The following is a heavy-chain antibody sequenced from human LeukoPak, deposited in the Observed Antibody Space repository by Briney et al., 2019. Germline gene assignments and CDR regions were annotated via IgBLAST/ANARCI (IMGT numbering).Heavy chain of an antibody. V-gene: IGHV4-4*09. CDR3: ARGVGLTQGGTFDY. J-gene: IGHJ4*02. D-gene: IGHD1-1*01. Sequence: PSETLSLTCTVSGGSISSYYWGWIRQPPGKGPEWIGSIYHSGSTHYNSSLKSRVTISVDTSKNQLSLKLSSVTAADTAVYYCARGVGLTQGGTFDYWGQGTLVTVSS. CDR1: GGSISSYY. CDR2: IYHSGST.